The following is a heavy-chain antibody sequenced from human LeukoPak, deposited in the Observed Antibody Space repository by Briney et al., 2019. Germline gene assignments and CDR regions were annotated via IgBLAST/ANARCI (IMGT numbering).Heavy chain of an antibody. V-gene: IGHV3-74*01. CDR3: ARYAAGRDLDV. D-gene: IGHD6-13*01. J-gene: IGHJ4*02. CDR2: VHSDGTIT. CDR1: GFTFGNYW. Sequence: GGSLRLSCAASGFTFGNYWINWVRQAPGKGLVWVSRVHSDGTITNYADSVKGRFTISRDSAKNTLYLQMSSLSSDDTAVYFCARYAAGRDLDVWGQGTLVTVSS.